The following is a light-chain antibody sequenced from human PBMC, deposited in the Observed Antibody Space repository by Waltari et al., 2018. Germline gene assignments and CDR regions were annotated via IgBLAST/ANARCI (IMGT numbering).Light chain of an antibody. J-gene: IGKJ2*01. CDR2: AAS. Sequence: AIRITQSPSSLSASTGDRVTITCRASQGISSYLAWYQQKPGKAPKPLTYAASTLQSGVPSRFSGSGSGTDFTLTISCLQSEDFATYYCQQYYSYPYTFGQGTKLEIK. CDR1: QGISSY. CDR3: QQYYSYPYT. V-gene: IGKV1-8*01.